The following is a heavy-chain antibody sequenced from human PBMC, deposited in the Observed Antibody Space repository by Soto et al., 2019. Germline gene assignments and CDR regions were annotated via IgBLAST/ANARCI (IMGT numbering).Heavy chain of an antibody. J-gene: IGHJ5*02. Sequence: QLQLQESGPGLVKPSETLSLTCTVSGGSISSRGYYWGWIRQPPGKGLEWIGTIYYSGSTYYNPSLKSRVTLSVDTSKNQFSLKLSSVTAADTAVYCCATSNWFDPWGQGTLVTVSS. CDR1: GGSISSRGYY. V-gene: IGHV4-39*01. CDR2: IYYSGST. CDR3: ATSNWFDP.